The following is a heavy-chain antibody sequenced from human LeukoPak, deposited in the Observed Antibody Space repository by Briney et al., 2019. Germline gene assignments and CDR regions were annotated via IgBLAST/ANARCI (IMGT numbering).Heavy chain of an antibody. CDR1: GFTFSSYW. J-gene: IGHJ5*02. CDR2: ISNDGSTK. V-gene: IGHV3-48*04. Sequence: PGGSLRLSCAASGFTFSSYWMNWVRQAPGKGLEWVAYISNDGSTKYYADSVKGRFTISRDNSKNLLYLQMNSLRAEDTAIYYCARDLEGRERTSAPGAWGQGTLVTVSS. D-gene: IGHD3-3*01. CDR3: ARDLEGRERTSAPGA.